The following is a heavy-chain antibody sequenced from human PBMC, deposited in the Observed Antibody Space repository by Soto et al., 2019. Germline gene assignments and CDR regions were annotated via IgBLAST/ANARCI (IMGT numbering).Heavy chain of an antibody. V-gene: IGHV4-39*01. J-gene: IGHJ4*02. CDR3: ARHQGRFDY. CDR2: INYSGTT. CDR1: CASIRSSSYY. Sequence: PSETLSLTCTVSCASIRSSSYYWGWIRQPPGKGLEWIGSINYSGTTYRNPSLKSRVTISVDTSKNQFSLKLSSVTAADTAVYYCARHQGRFDYWGQGALVTVSS.